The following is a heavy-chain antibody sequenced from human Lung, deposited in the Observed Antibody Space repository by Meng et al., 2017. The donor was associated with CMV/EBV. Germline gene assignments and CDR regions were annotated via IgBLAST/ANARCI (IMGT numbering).Heavy chain of an antibody. CDR3: IKDFDSTGWYDEAF. CDR2: ISTSSTSA. V-gene: IGHV3-23*05. D-gene: IGHD6-19*01. CDR1: KFIFSKYA. J-gene: IGHJ4*02. Sequence: GESLKISCTVSKFIFSKYAMNWVRQAPGKGLEWVSLISTSSTSAYYADSVKRRFTISRDDSKSTLYLQMNSLRVEDTAVYYCIKDFDSTGWYDEAFWGQGTLVTVSS.